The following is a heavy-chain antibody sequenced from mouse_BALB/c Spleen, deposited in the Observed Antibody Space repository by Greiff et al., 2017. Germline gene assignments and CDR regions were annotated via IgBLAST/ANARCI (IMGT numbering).Heavy chain of an antibody. CDR1: GFTFSNYW. V-gene: IGHV6-6*02. CDR3: TRGGLRAMDY. J-gene: IGHJ4*01. D-gene: IGHD2-2*01. Sequence: EVQGVESGGGLVQPGGSMKLSCVASGFTFSNYWMNWVRQSPEKGLEWVAEIRLKSNNYATHYAESVKGRFTISRDDSKSSVYLQMNNLRAEDTGIYYCTRGGLRAMDYWGQGTSVTVSS. CDR2: IRLKSNNYAT.